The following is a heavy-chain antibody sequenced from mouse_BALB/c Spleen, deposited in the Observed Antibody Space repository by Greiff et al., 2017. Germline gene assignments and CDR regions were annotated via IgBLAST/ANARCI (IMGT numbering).Heavy chain of an antibody. CDR1: GYSITSGYY. CDR3: ALITTAMDY. CDR2: ISYDGSN. V-gene: IGHV3-6*02. D-gene: IGHD1-2*01. Sequence: EVKLMESGPGLVKPSQSLSLTCSVTGYSITSGYYWNWIRQFPGNKLEWMGYISYDGSNNYNPSLKNRISITRDTSKNQFFLKLNSVTTEDTATYYCALITTAMDYWGQGTSVTVSS. J-gene: IGHJ4*01.